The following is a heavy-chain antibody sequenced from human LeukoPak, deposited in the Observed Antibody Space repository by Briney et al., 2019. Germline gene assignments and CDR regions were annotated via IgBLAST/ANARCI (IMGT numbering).Heavy chain of an antibody. J-gene: IGHJ2*01. Sequence: GGSLRLSCAASGFTFSDHYMDWVRQAPGKGLEWVGRTRNKANSYTTEYAASVKGRFTISRDDSKNSLYLQMNSLKTEDTAVYYCARDRGRYDPAFDLWGRGTLVTVSS. CDR3: ARDRGRYDPAFDL. V-gene: IGHV3-72*01. D-gene: IGHD3-10*01. CDR2: TRNKANSYTT. CDR1: GFTFSDHY.